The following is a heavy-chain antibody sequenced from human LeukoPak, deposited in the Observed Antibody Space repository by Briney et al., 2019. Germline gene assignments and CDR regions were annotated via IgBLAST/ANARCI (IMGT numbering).Heavy chain of an antibody. D-gene: IGHD6-6*01. V-gene: IGHV1-69*04. CDR3: ARRRGGRGSSSFWFDP. J-gene: IGHJ5*02. CDR2: IIPIFGIA. CDR1: GGTFIIYA. Sequence: SVTVSSKASGGTFIIYAISWVRQAPGQGLEWMGRIIPIFGIANYAQKFQGRVTITADKSTSTAYMELSSLRSEDTAVYYCARRRGGRGSSSFWFDPWGQGTLVTVSS.